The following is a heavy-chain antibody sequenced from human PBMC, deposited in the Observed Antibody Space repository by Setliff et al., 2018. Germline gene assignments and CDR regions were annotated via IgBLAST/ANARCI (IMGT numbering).Heavy chain of an antibody. CDR2: IKEDGSEE. CDR3: ARLRKDYGDYYYFDY. D-gene: IGHD4-17*01. V-gene: IGHV3-7*01. CDR1: GFSFSNYY. Sequence: PGGSLRLSCVASGFSFSNYYMSWVRQAPGKGLEWVANIKEDGSEEYYVDSVKGRFTISRDNAKNSVFLQMNSLRAEDTAVYYCARLRKDYGDYYYFDYWGQGTLVTVSS. J-gene: IGHJ4*02.